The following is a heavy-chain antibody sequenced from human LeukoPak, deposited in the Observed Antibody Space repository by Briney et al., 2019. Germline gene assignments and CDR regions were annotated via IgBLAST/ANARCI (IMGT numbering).Heavy chain of an antibody. CDR1: GVTFTTYA. J-gene: IGHJ6*03. Sequence: PGRSLRLSCAASGVTFTTYAMHWVRQAPGKGLEWVAVISYDGNNEDYAESVKGRFTISRDNAKNSLYLQMNSLRADDTAVYYCARFAAGGSYYYYMDVWGKGTTVTVSS. CDR3: ARFAAGGSYYYYMDV. V-gene: IGHV3-30*04. CDR2: ISYDGNNE. D-gene: IGHD6-25*01.